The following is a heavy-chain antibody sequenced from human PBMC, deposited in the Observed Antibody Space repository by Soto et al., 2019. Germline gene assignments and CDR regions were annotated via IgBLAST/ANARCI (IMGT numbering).Heavy chain of an antibody. V-gene: IGHV4-59*08. CDR3: ARRERDGYNGY. J-gene: IGHJ4*02. CDR2: IYYSGST. CDR1: GGSISSYY. Sequence: SETLSLTCTVSGGSISSYYWSWIRQPPGKGLEWIGYIYYSGSTNYNPSLKSRVTISVDTSKNQFSLKLSSVTAADTAVYYCARRERDGYNGYWGQGTLVTVSS. D-gene: IGHD5-12*01.